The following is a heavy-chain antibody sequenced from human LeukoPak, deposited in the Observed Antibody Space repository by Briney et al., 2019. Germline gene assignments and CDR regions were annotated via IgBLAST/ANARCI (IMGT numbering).Heavy chain of an antibody. V-gene: IGHV1-2*02. CDR1: GYTFTGYY. D-gene: IGHD3-10*01. CDR3: ARVHVLLWFGELLGYGMDV. Sequence: ASVKVSCKASGYTFTGYYMHWVRQAPGQGLEWMGWINPNSGGTNYAQKFQGRVTMTRDTSISTAYMELSRLGSDDTAVYYCARVHVLLWFGELLGYGMDVWGQGTTVTVSS. CDR2: INPNSGGT. J-gene: IGHJ6*02.